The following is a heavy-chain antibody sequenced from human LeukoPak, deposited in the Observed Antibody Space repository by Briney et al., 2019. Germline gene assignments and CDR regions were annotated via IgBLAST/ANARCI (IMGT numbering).Heavy chain of an antibody. CDR2: ISSSSSYI. CDR1: GFTFRNFW. CDR3: ARDGVVDTAMQPLDY. J-gene: IGHJ4*02. V-gene: IGHV3-21*01. D-gene: IGHD5-18*01. Sequence: GGSLRLSCAASGFTFRNFWMNWVRQAPGKGLEWVSSISSSSSYIYYADSVKGRFTISRDNAKNSLYLQMNSLRAEDTAVYYCARDGVVDTAMQPLDYWGQGTLVTVSS.